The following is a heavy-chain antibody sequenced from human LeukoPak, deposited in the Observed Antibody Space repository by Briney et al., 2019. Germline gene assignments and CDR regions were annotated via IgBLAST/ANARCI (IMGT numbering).Heavy chain of an antibody. CDR1: GFPFSNFR. Sequence: PGGSLRLSCAASGFPFSNFRMHWIRQAPGKGLVWVSRINSDGITTTYADSVKGRFTISRYNAKNTLYLQMNSLRAEDTAVYYCARTHYGGAYGDYWGQGTLVTVSS. J-gene: IGHJ4*02. CDR2: INSDGITT. V-gene: IGHV3-74*01. CDR3: ARTHYGGAYGDY. D-gene: IGHD4/OR15-4a*01.